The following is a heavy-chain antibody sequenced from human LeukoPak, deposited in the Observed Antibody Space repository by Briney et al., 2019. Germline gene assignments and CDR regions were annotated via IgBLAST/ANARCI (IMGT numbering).Heavy chain of an antibody. CDR2: ISWNSDKT. CDR1: GFTFDDYA. J-gene: IGHJ4*02. V-gene: IGHV3-9*01. Sequence: SLRLSCAASGFTFDDYAIYWVRQAPGKGLEWVSGISWNSDKTGYADSVKGRFSISRDNAKHSLYLQMNSLRAEDTAVYYCAKGPLYDFWGQGTLVTVSS. CDR3: AKGPLYDF.